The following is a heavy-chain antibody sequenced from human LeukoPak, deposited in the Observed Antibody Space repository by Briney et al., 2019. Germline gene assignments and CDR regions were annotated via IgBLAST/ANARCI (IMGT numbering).Heavy chain of an antibody. CDR3: VRDFGESSGYYFDY. CDR1: GFIFSRYW. J-gene: IGHJ4*02. Sequence: GGSLRLSCAASGFIFSRYWMHWVRQAPGKGLVWVSRINGDRSTLSYADSVKCRFTISRDNAKNTLYLQMNSLRAEDTAVYYCVRDFGESSGYYFDYWGQGTLVTVSS. CDR2: INGDRSTL. V-gene: IGHV3-74*01. D-gene: IGHD3-22*01.